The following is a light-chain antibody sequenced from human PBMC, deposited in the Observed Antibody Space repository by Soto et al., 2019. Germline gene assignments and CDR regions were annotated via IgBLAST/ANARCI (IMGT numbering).Light chain of an antibody. CDR2: SNN. J-gene: IGLJ3*02. CDR1: ASDVGSYNL. CDR3: AAWDDSLNVWV. V-gene: IGLV1-44*01. Sequence: QSALSQPASVSGSPGQSITISCTGSASDVGSYNLVSWYQQLPGTAPKLLIYSNNQRPSGVPDRFSGSKSGTSASLAISGLQSEDEADYYCAAWDDSLNVWVFGGGTKLTVL.